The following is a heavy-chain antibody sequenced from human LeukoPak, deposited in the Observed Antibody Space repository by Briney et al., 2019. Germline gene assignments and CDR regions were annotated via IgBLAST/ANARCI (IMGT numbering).Heavy chain of an antibody. D-gene: IGHD3-22*01. Sequence: GASVKVSCKASGYTFTGYYMHWVRQAPGQGLEWMGPINPNSGGTNYAQKFQGRVTMTRDTSISTAYMELSRLRSDDTAVYYCATDNQYYYDSSGYLGDYWGQGTLVTVSS. CDR2: INPNSGGT. V-gene: IGHV1-2*06. CDR1: GYTFTGYY. J-gene: IGHJ4*02. CDR3: ATDNQYYYDSSGYLGDY.